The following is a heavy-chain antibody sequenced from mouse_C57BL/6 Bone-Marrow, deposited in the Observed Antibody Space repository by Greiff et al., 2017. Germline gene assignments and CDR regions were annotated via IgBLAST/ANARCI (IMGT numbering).Heavy chain of an antibody. Sequence: QVQLQQPGAELVRPGSSVKLSCKASGYTFTSYWMHWVKQRPIQGLEWIGNIDPSDSETHYNQKFKDKATLTVDKSSSTAYMQLSSLTSEDSAVYYCARPYDYDHLTFAYWGQGTLVTVSA. D-gene: IGHD2-4*01. V-gene: IGHV1-52*01. CDR2: IDPSDSET. J-gene: IGHJ3*01. CDR3: ARPYDYDHLTFAY. CDR1: GYTFTSYW.